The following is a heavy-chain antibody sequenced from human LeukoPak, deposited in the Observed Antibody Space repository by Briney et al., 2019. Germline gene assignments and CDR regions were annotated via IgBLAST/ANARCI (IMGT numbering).Heavy chain of an antibody. J-gene: IGHJ5*02. CDR2: IDPSDSYT. V-gene: IGHV5-10-1*01. CDR3: ARREDNWFDL. CDR1: GYIFTSYW. Sequence: GESLKISCKGSGYIFTSYWISWVRQMPGKGLEWMGRIDPSDSYTNYSPSFQGHVTISADKSISTAYLQWSSLKASDTAMYYCARREDNWFDLWGQGTLVTVSS.